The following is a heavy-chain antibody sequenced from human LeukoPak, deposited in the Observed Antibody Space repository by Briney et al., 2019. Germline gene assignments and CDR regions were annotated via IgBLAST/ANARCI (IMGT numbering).Heavy chain of an antibody. D-gene: IGHD3-16*01. Sequence: GGSLRLSCSASGFTFSNYAMNWFRQAPGKGLEYVSVIGPNGGDAYYADSVKGRFTISRDNSKNSLYLQMSNLRAEDTAVYFCARGGGLDVWGQGATVTVSS. CDR2: IGPNGGDA. J-gene: IGHJ6*02. V-gene: IGHV3-64*04. CDR3: ARGGGLDV. CDR1: GFTFSNYA.